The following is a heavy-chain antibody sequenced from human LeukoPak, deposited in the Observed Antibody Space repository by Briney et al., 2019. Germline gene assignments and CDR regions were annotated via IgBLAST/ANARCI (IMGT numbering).Heavy chain of an antibody. CDR1: GFTVSSNY. J-gene: IGHJ4*02. CDR3: ARKRPYDGFDY. V-gene: IGHV3-53*01. Sequence: GGSLRLSCAAPGFTVSSNYMSWVRQAPGKGLEWVSVIYSGGSTYYADSVKGRFTISRDNSKNTLYLQMNSLRAEDTAVYYCARKRPYDGFDYWGQGTLVTVSS. CDR2: IYSGGST. D-gene: IGHD3-22*01.